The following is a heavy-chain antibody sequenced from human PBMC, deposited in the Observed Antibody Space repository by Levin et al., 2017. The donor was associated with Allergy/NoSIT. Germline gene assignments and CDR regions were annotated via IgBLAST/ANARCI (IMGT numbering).Heavy chain of an antibody. D-gene: IGHD5-12*01. Sequence: GGSLRLSCAASGFTFSSYAMSWVRQAPGKGLEWVSAISGSGGSTYYADSVKGRFTISRDNSKNTLYLQMNSLRAEDTAVYYCAKPSHAGMFSGYDLYYFDYWGQGTLVTVSS. J-gene: IGHJ4*02. V-gene: IGHV3-23*01. CDR1: GFTFSSYA. CDR3: AKPSHAGMFSGYDLYYFDY. CDR2: ISGSGGST.